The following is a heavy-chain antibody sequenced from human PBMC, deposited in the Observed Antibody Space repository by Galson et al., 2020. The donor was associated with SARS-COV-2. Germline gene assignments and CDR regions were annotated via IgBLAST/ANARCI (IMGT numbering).Heavy chain of an antibody. CDR2: ISSSGTT. CDR1: GGSISGSPYY. CDR3: VNTMVRGVIRY. D-gene: IGHD3-10*01. Sequence: SETLSLTCSVSGGSISGSPYYWGWIRQPPGKGLEWLASISSSGTTYYNPSLQSRVTISVEASKNQFSLKLTSVTAADTAVYYCVNTMVRGVIRYGGRGTLVTVSS. V-gene: IGHV4-39*01. J-gene: IGHJ4*02.